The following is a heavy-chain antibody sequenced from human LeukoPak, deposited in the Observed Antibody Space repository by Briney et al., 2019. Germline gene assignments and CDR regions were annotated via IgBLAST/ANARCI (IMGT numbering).Heavy chain of an antibody. CDR3: ATDRGSSWYGLIDY. CDR1: GFTFSSYG. Sequence: GRPLSLSCAASGFTFSSYGMHWLRQAPAKGLEWVAVIWSDGSNTYHADSVTGRFTISRDNSKNTLFLQMNSLRGEATALYYSATDRGSSWYGLIDYWGQGTLVTVSS. D-gene: IGHD6-13*01. V-gene: IGHV3-33*01. CDR2: IWSDGSNT. J-gene: IGHJ4*02.